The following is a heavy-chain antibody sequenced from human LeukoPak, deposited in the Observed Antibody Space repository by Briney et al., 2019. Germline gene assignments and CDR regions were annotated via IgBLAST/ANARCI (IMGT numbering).Heavy chain of an antibody. J-gene: IGHJ4*02. CDR3: ARERQNKDFWSGGDY. D-gene: IGHD3-3*01. Sequence: GGSLRLSCAPSGFTFSSYWMSWVRQAPGKGLEWVPNIKQDGSEKYYVDSVKGRFTISRDNAKNSLYLQMNTLRPEDTAVYYCARERQNKDFWSGGDYWGQGTLVTVSS. CDR1: GFTFSSYW. V-gene: IGHV3-7*01. CDR2: IKQDGSEK.